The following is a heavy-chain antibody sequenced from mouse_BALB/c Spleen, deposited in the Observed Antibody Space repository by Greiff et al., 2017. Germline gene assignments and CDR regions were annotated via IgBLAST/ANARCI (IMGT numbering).Heavy chain of an antibody. Sequence: QVQLQQPGAELVKPGASVKMSCKASGYTFTSYNMHWVKQTPGQGLEWIGAIYPGNGDTSYNQKFKGKATLTADKSSSTAYMQLSSLTSEDSAVYYCAREGSYGNYYAMDYWGQGTSVTVSS. V-gene: IGHV1-12*01. CDR3: AREGSYGNYYAMDY. J-gene: IGHJ4*01. D-gene: IGHD2-10*02. CDR2: IYPGNGDT. CDR1: GYTFTSYN.